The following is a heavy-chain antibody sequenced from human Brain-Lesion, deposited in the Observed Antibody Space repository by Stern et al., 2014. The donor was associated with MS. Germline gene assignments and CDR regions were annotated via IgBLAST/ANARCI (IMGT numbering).Heavy chain of an antibody. Sequence: VQLVQSGAEVKKPGESLKISCKGSGYRFTRNWIGWVRQMPGKGLEWMGIIWPGDSDTRYSPSFQGQVTISADKSISTAYLQWSSLQASDTAMYYCARRGDSSSSGFDYWGQGTLFIVSS. D-gene: IGHD6-6*01. CDR1: GYRFTRNW. J-gene: IGHJ4*02. V-gene: IGHV5-51*01. CDR2: IWPGDSDT. CDR3: ARRGDSSSSGFDY.